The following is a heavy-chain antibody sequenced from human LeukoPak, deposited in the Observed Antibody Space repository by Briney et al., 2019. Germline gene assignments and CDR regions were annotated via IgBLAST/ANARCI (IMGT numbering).Heavy chain of an antibody. V-gene: IGHV4-59*08. Sequence: SETLSLTCTVSDDSISDYYRGWIRQPAGKGLEWIGYIYYSGSTNYNPSLKSRVTLSVDTSKNQFSLNLRSVTAADTAVYYCARGRDGYNDYWGQGTLVTVSS. J-gene: IGHJ4*02. CDR2: IYYSGST. CDR3: ARGRDGYNDY. D-gene: IGHD5-24*01. CDR1: DDSISDYY.